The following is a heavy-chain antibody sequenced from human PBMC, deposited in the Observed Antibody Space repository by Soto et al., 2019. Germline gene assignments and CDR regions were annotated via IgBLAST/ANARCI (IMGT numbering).Heavy chain of an antibody. CDR2: IKQDGSEK. J-gene: IGHJ3*02. D-gene: IGHD2-15*01. CDR3: ARDLVVVAVDAFDI. V-gene: IGHV3-7*01. Sequence: PGGSLRLSCTASGFTFSSYWMGWVRQAPGKGLEWVANIKQDGSEKYYVDSVKGRFTISRDNAKNSLYLQMNSLRAEDTAVYYCARDLVVVAVDAFDIWGQGTMVT. CDR1: GFTFSSYW.